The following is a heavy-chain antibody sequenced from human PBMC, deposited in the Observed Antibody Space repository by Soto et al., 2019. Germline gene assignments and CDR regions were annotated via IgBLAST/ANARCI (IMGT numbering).Heavy chain of an antibody. D-gene: IGHD3-3*01. CDR3: AHSSTDLNHAMDV. J-gene: IGHJ6*02. CDR1: GLSLTTNGLS. V-gene: IGHV2-5*02. Sequence: QITLKESGPTLVKPTQTLTLTCAFSGLSLTTNGLSVGWVRQPPGKALEWLALIYWDDDKRYSPSLKSRLTITRDTSKTQVVLTMTNMDPVDTATYSCAHSSTDLNHAMDVWGQGTTVSVSS. CDR2: IYWDDDK.